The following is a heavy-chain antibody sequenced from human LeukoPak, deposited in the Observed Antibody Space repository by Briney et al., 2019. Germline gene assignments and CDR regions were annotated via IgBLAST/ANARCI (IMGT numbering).Heavy chain of an antibody. V-gene: IGHV3-23*01. Sequence: GGSLRLSCAASGFTFSSYAMSWVRQAPGKGLEWVSGISGSGGSTYYADSVKGRFTISRDNSKSTLSLQMNSLRAEDTAVYYCAKRGPPYLDYWGQGTLVTVSS. J-gene: IGHJ4*02. CDR2: ISGSGGST. CDR1: GFTFSSYA. CDR3: AKRGPPYLDY.